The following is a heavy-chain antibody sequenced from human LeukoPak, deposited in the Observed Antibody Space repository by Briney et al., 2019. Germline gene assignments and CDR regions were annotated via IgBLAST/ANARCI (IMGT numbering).Heavy chain of an antibody. J-gene: IGHJ2*01. CDR2: INHSGST. CDR3: ARGRHYYDSSGYYRKKYFDL. CDR1: GGSFSGYY. D-gene: IGHD3-22*01. V-gene: IGHV4-34*01. Sequence: SETLSLTCAVYGGSFSGYYWSWIRQPPGKGLEWIGEINHSGSTNYNPSLKSRVTISVDTSKNQFSLKLSSVTAADTAVYYCARGRHYYDSSGYYRKKYFDLWGRGTLVTVSS.